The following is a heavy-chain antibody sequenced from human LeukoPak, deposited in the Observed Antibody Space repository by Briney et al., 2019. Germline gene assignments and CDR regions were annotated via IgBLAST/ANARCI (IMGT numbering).Heavy chain of an antibody. Sequence: GGSLRLSCAASGFTFNDYYMSWIRQAPGKGLEWLSYINIGGTNTHYADSVKGRFTISRDNAKKSLYLQMNSLRAEDTAVYYCAKGTRRVIDAFDIWGKGTMVTVSS. J-gene: IGHJ3*02. CDR2: INIGGTNT. CDR1: GFTFNDYY. D-gene: IGHD3-10*01. CDR3: AKGTRRVIDAFDI. V-gene: IGHV3-11*04.